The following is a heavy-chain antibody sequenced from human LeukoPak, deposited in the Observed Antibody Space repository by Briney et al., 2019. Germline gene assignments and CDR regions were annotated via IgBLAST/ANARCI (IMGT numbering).Heavy chain of an antibody. Sequence: SETLSLTCSVSGASISSNHYWGWIRPPPGMGLEWIGTIHYRINTYYNPSLKSRPTISIDTSKNQFSLRLSSVTAADTAVYYCARYQEEDGYNAKTIDYWGQGTLVTVSS. V-gene: IGHV4-39*01. CDR1: GASISSNHY. D-gene: IGHD5-24*01. CDR2: IHYRINT. J-gene: IGHJ4*02. CDR3: ARYQEEDGYNAKTIDY.